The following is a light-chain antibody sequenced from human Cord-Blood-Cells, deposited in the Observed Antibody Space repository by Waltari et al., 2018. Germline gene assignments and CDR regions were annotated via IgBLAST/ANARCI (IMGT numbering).Light chain of an antibody. Sequence: QSALTQPASGSGSPGQSITISCTGTSSTVGGYNFVSWYQQHPGKAPKLMIYEVSDRPSGVSNRFSGSKSGNTASLTISGLQAEDEADYYCSSYTSSSTLVFGTGTKVTVL. CDR2: EVS. J-gene: IGLJ1*01. CDR1: SSTVGGYNF. CDR3: SSYTSSSTLV. V-gene: IGLV2-14*01.